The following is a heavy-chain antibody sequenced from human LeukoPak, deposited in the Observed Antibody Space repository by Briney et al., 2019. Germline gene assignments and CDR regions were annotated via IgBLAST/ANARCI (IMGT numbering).Heavy chain of an antibody. V-gene: IGHV3-11*06. CDR1: GFTFNDYY. CDR2: ISSSSSYI. J-gene: IGHJ3*02. Sequence: GGSLRLSCAASGFTFNDYYMSWFRQAPGKGLEWVSSISSSSSYIYYADSVKGRFTISRDNAKSSLYLQMNSLRAEDTAVYYCARGLAVADAFDIWGQGTMVTVSS. CDR3: ARGLAVADAFDI. D-gene: IGHD6-19*01.